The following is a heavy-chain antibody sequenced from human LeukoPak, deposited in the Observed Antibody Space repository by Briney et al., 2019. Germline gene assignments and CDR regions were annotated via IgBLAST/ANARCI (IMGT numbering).Heavy chain of an antibody. CDR2: IYYSGST. CDR3: ARSIAADSFDY. V-gene: IGHV4-59*01. J-gene: IGHJ4*02. Sequence: EWIGYIYYSGSTNYNPSLKSRVTISVDTSKNQFSLKLSSVTAADTAVYYCARSIAADSFDYWGQGTLVTVSS. D-gene: IGHD6-13*01.